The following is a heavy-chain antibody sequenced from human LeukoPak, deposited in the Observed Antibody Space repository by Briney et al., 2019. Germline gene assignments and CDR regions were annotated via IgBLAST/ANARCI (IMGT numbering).Heavy chain of an antibody. V-gene: IGHV4-39*07. CDR1: GGSISSSSYY. CDR2: IYYSGST. D-gene: IGHD3-16*01. J-gene: IGHJ4*02. CDR3: ATWVPSWAFDY. Sequence: ASETLSLTCTVSGGSISSSSYYWGWIRQPPGKGLEWIGSIYYSGSTYYNPSLKSRVTISVDTSKNQFSLKLSSVTAADTAVYYCATWVPSWAFDYWGQGTLVTVSS.